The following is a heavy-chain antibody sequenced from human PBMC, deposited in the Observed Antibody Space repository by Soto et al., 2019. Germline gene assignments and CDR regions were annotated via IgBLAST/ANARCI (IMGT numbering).Heavy chain of an antibody. J-gene: IGHJ4*02. D-gene: IGHD2-21*02. CDR3: ARDLCGGDCYSVDS. CDR1: GFTFSSFG. CDR2: IWYDGTKK. Sequence: QVQLVESGGGVVQPGRSLRLSCAASGFTFSSFGMHWVRQAPGKGLEWVAVIWYDGTKKYSADSVKGRFTISRVNSKNMLYLQMNSLRADDTAVYYCARDLCGGDCYSVDSWGQGTLVTVSS. V-gene: IGHV3-33*01.